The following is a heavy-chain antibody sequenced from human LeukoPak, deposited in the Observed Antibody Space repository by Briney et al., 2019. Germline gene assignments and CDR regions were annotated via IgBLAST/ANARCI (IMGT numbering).Heavy chain of an antibody. D-gene: IGHD6-13*01. Sequence: PGGSLRLSCAASGFTFDNYAMHWVRQAPGKGLEWVSGINWNSGSIGYGDSVKGRYTISRDNAKNSLFLLMNSLRAEDTALYYCVKDMSSGIVAADMDYWGQGILVIVSS. CDR1: GFTFDNYA. CDR3: VKDMSSGIVAADMDY. V-gene: IGHV3-9*01. CDR2: INWNSGSI. J-gene: IGHJ4*02.